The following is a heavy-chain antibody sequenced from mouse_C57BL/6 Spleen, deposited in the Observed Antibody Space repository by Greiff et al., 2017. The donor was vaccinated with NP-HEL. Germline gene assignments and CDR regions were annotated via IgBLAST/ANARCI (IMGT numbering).Heavy chain of an antibody. D-gene: IGHD2-4*01. Sequence: EVQRVESGGDLVKPGGSLKLSCAASGFTFSSYGMAWVRQTPDKRLEWVATISSGGSYTYYPDSVKGRFTISRDNAKNTLYLQMSSLKSEDTAMYYCARDDYDGRGLEYFDYWGQGTTLTVSS. CDR1: GFTFSSYG. CDR3: ARDDYDGRGLEYFDY. J-gene: IGHJ2*01. V-gene: IGHV5-6*01. CDR2: ISSGGSYT.